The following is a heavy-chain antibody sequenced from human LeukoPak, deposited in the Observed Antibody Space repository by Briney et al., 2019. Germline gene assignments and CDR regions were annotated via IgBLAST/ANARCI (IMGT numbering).Heavy chain of an antibody. Sequence: PGGSLRLSCEAAGLRFSSCWMSWVRQAPGKGMEWVANIKQDGSEDYYVDSVKGRFAISRANAKNSLYLQMNSLRAEDTAVYYCARDRDSGSISWYFLFDYWGQGSLVTVSS. D-gene: IGHD2-2*01. V-gene: IGHV3-7*01. CDR3: ARDRDSGSISWYFLFDY. CDR2: IKQDGSED. J-gene: IGHJ4*02. CDR1: GLRFSSCW.